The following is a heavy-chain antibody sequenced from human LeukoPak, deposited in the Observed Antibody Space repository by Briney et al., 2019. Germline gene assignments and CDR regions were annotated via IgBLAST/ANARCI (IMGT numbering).Heavy chain of an antibody. CDR1: GFTFSSYS. CDR3: ARETYYYDSSGYYPYYFDY. CDR2: ISSSSSYI. J-gene: IGHJ4*02. D-gene: IGHD3-22*01. Sequence: GGSLRLSCATSGFTFSSYSMNWVRQAPGKGLEWVSSISSSSSYIYYADSVKGRFTISRDNAKNSLYLQMNSLRAGDTAVYYRARETYYYDSSGYYPYYFDYWGQGTLVTVSS. V-gene: IGHV3-21*01.